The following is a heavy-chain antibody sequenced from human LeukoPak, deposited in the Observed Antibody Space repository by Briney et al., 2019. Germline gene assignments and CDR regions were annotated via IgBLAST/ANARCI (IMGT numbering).Heavy chain of an antibody. CDR1: GFTFSSYE. CDR2: ISSSGNSI. CDR3: ARESTSTSCSDY. J-gene: IGHJ4*02. V-gene: IGHV3-48*03. Sequence: GGSLRLSCAASGFTFSSYEMNWVRQAPGKGLEWVSYISSSGNSIYYADSVEGRFTISRDNAKKSLYLQMNSLRAEDSAVYYCARESTSTSCSDYWGQGTLVTVSS. D-gene: IGHD6-13*01.